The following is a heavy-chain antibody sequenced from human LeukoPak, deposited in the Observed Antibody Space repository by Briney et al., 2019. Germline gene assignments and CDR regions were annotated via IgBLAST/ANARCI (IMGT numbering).Heavy chain of an antibody. J-gene: IGHJ5*02. Sequence: RTGGSLRLSCAASGFTFSSYAMSWVRQAPGKGLAWVSTISGGSGSTYCADSVKGRFTISRDNSKNTLYLQMNSLRAEDTAVYYCAKASSSWYVWFDPWGQGTLVTVSS. V-gene: IGHV3-23*01. CDR2: ISGGSGST. CDR3: AKASSSWYVWFDP. D-gene: IGHD6-13*01. CDR1: GFTFSSYA.